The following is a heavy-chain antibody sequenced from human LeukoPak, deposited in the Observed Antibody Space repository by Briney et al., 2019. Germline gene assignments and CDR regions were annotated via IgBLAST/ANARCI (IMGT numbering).Heavy chain of an antibody. CDR2: ISGSGGST. CDR3: AKDHCSSTSCYFGY. J-gene: IGHJ4*02. V-gene: IGHV3-23*01. Sequence: GGSLRLSCAASGFTFSSYAMSWVRQAPGKGLEWVSAISGSGGSTYYADSVKGRFTISRDNSKSTLYLQMNSLRAEDTAVYYCAKDHCSSTSCYFGYWGQGTLVTVSS. D-gene: IGHD2-2*01. CDR1: GFTFSSYA.